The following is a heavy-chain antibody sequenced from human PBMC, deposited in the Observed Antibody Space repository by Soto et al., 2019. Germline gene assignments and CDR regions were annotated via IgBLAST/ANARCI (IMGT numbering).Heavy chain of an antibody. CDR2: IYYSGST. V-gene: IGHV4-59*01. CDR1: GGSISSYY. J-gene: IGHJ4*02. Sequence: SETLSLTCTVSGGSISSYYWSWIRQPPGKGLEWIGYIYYSGSTNYNPSLKSRVTISVDTSKNQFSLKLSSVTAADTAVYYCARGQWLVSYWGQGTLVTVSS. D-gene: IGHD6-19*01. CDR3: ARGQWLVSY.